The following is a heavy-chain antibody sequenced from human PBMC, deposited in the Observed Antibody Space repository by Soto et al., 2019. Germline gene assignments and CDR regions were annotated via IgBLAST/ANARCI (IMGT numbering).Heavy chain of an antibody. CDR2: ISGSGGST. D-gene: IGHD3-3*01. Sequence: EVQLLESGGGLVQPGGSLRLSCAASGFTFSSYAMSWVRQAPGKGLEWVSAISGSGGSTYYADSVKGRFTISRDNSKNTLYLQMKSLSAEDTAVYYCAKGTVLRFLEWLERAKYYFDYWGQGTLVTVSS. CDR3: AKGTVLRFLEWLERAKYYFDY. J-gene: IGHJ4*02. CDR1: GFTFSSYA. V-gene: IGHV3-23*01.